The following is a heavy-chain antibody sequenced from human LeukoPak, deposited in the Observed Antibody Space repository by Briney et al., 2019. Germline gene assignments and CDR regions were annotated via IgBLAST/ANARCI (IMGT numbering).Heavy chain of an antibody. D-gene: IGHD2-15*01. CDR1: GGSISGYY. J-gene: IGHJ4*02. Sequence: SETLSLTCTVSGGSISGYYWSWIRQPPGKGLEWIGYIYYSGSTYYNPSLKSRVTISVDTSKNQFSLKLSSVTAADTAVYYCARDPLPRYCSGGSCQEGFDYWGQGTLVTVSS. V-gene: IGHV4-30-4*01. CDR2: IYYSGST. CDR3: ARDPLPRYCSGGSCQEGFDY.